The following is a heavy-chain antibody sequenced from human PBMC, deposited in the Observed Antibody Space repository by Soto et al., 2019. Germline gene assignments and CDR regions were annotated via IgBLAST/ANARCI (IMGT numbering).Heavy chain of an antibody. CDR2: ISYDGSNK. J-gene: IGHJ6*02. V-gene: IGHV3-30*18. CDR1: GFTFSSYG. D-gene: IGHD6-13*01. Sequence: GGSLRLSCAASGFTFSSYGMHWVRQAPGKGLEWVAVISYDGSNKYYADSVKGRFTISRDNSKNTLYLQMNSLRAEDTAVYYCAKDLRGYSSSWYRNYYYYYGMDVWGQGTTVTVSS. CDR3: AKDLRGYSSSWYRNYYYYYGMDV.